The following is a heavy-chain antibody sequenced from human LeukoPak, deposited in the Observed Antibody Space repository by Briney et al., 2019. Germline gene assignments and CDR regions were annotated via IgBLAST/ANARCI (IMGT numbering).Heavy chain of an antibody. J-gene: IGHJ4*02. CDR3: AGTQHGEFDY. D-gene: IGHD7-27*01. CDR2: IYHSGST. Sequence: SETLSLTCTVSGGSISSGGYYWSWIRQPPGKGLEWIGYIYHSGSTYYNPSLKSRVTMSLDTSKNQISLKLTSVTAADTAVFYCAGTQHGEFDYWGQGALVTVSS. V-gene: IGHV4-30-2*01. CDR1: GGSISSGGYY.